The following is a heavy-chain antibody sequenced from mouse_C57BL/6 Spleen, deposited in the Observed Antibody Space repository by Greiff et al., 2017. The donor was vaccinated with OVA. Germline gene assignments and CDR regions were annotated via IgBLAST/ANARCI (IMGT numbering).Heavy chain of an antibody. Sequence: VQLKQSGPELVKPGASVKISCKASGYTFPDYYMNWVKQSHGKSLEWIGDINPNNGGTSYNQKFKGKATLTVDKSSSTAYMELRSLTSEDSAVYYCARRWVMVTTDYAMDYWGQGTSVTVSS. D-gene: IGHD2-2*01. V-gene: IGHV1-26*01. CDR2: INPNNGGT. CDR3: ARRWVMVTTDYAMDY. J-gene: IGHJ4*01. CDR1: GYTFPDYY.